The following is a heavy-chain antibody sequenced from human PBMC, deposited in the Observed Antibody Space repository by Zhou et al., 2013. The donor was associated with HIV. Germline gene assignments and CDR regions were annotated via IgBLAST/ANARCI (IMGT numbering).Heavy chain of an antibody. CDR3: ATLVAARDYYYYIDV. CDR2: IYSSGST. CDR1: GASVSSYY. Sequence: VQLQESGPGLVKPSETLSLTCTVSGASVSSYYWSWIRQPPGKGLEWIGYIYSSGSTFYKPSLKSRVSISVDTSKNQVSLKVTSVAAADTAVYYCATLVAARDYYYYIDVWGRGTTVTVSS. V-gene: IGHV4-4*09. D-gene: IGHD6-13*01. J-gene: IGHJ6*03.